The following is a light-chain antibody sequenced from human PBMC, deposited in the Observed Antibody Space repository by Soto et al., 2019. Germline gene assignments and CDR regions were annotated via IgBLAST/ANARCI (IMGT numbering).Light chain of an antibody. J-gene: IGKJ3*01. V-gene: IGKV1-27*01. Sequence: DIQMTQSPTSLSASVGDRVTITCRASQDIRNFVAWYQQKPGKAPKLLIYAASTLQSGVPSRFSGSGSGTDFTLTSNSLQHEDVATYSCQKYSSVPVFGPGTKVEIK. CDR2: AAS. CDR1: QDIRNF. CDR3: QKYSSVPV.